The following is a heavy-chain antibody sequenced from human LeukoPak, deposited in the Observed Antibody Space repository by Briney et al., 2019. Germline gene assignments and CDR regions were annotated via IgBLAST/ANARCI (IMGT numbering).Heavy chain of an antibody. CDR2: IDSSGSTI. D-gene: IGHD5-24*01. V-gene: IGHV3-48*03. CDR1: GFTFSSYE. Sequence: GGSLRLSCAASGFTFSSYEMNWVRQAPGKGLEWVSYIDSSGSTIHYADSVKGRFTISRDNAKNSLYLQMNSLRAEDTAVYYGARTKEMATISYFDSWGQGTLVTVSS. CDR3: ARTKEMATISYFDS. J-gene: IGHJ4*02.